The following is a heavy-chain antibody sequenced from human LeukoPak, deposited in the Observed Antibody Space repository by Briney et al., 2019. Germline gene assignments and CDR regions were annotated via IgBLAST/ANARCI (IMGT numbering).Heavy chain of an antibody. CDR1: GFTFSSYS. D-gene: IGHD4-17*01. V-gene: IGHV3-21*01. Sequence: GGSLRLSCAASGFTFSSYSMNWVRQAPGKGLEWVSSISSSSSYIYYADSVKGRFTISRDNAKNSLHLQMNSLRAEDTAVYYCARDYGDYVRYFDYWGQGTLVTVSS. CDR2: ISSSSSYI. J-gene: IGHJ4*02. CDR3: ARDYGDYVRYFDY.